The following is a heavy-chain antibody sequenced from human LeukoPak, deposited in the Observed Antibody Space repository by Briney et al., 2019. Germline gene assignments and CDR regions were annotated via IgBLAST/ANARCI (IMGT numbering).Heavy chain of an antibody. CDR1: GFTFSSYA. CDR3: AKRSSGYYFDY. CDR2: ISGSGSTT. D-gene: IGHD6-25*01. J-gene: IGHJ4*02. V-gene: IGHV3-23*01. Sequence: GGSLRLSCAASGFTFSSYAMSWVRQAPGKGLEWVSAISGSGSTTYYADSVKGRFTFSRDNSKNTLYLQMNGLRAEDTAIYYCAKRSSGYYFDYWGPGTLVTVSS.